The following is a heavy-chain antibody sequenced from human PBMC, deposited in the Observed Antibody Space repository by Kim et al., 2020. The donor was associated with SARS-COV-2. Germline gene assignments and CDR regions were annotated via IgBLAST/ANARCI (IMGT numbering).Heavy chain of an antibody. J-gene: IGHJ4*02. CDR2: ISYDGSNK. V-gene: IGHV3-30*18. CDR3: AKGAAPSPFFDY. Sequence: GGSLRLSCAASGFTFSSYGMHWVRQAPGKGLEWVAVISYDGSNKYYADSVKGRFTISRDNSKNTLYLQMNSLRAEDTAVYYCAKGAAPSPFFDYWGQGTLVTVAS. CDR1: GFTFSSYG. D-gene: IGHD6-13*01.